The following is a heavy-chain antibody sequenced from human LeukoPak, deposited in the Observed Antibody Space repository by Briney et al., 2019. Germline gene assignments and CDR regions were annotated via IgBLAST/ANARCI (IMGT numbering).Heavy chain of an antibody. CDR3: AAASEYGDYGYFDL. D-gene: IGHD4-17*01. V-gene: IGHV1-58*01. Sequence: GTSVKVSCKASGFTFTSSAVQWVRQARGQRLEWIGWIVVGSGNTNYAQKFQERVTITRDMSTSTAYMELSSLRSEDTAVYYCAAASEYGDYGYFDLWGRGTLVTVSS. J-gene: IGHJ2*01. CDR2: IVVGSGNT. CDR1: GFTFTSSA.